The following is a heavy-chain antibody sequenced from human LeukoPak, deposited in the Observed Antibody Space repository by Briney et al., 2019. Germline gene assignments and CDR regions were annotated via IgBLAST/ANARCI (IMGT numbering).Heavy chain of an antibody. CDR1: GGSFSGYY. CDR3: ARVGGGMHFDY. Sequence: SETLSLTCAVYGGSFSGYYWSWVRQSPGKGLEWIGEINHSESTNWIGEINHSESTNYNPSLKSRVTISADSSKNQISLKLSSVTAADTAVYYCARVGGGMHFDYWGQGTLVTVSS. D-gene: IGHD4-23*01. J-gene: IGHJ4*02. CDR2: INHSEST. V-gene: IGHV4-34*01.